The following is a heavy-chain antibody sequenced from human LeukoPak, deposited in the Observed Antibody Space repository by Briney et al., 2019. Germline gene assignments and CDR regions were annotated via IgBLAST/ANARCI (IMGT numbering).Heavy chain of an antibody. CDR3: AKCRAPYYYDSSGPVDY. CDR2: ISGSGGST. CDR1: GFTFSSYA. Sequence: GGSLRLSCAASGFTFSSYAMSWVRQAPGKGREGVSAISGSGGSTYYADSVKGRFTISRDNSKNTLYLQMNSLRAEDTAVYYCAKCRAPYYYDSSGPVDYWGQGTLVTVSS. D-gene: IGHD3-22*01. V-gene: IGHV3-23*01. J-gene: IGHJ4*02.